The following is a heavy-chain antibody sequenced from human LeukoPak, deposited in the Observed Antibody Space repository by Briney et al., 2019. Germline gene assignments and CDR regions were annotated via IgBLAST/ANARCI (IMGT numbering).Heavy chain of an antibody. CDR2: IYTSGST. J-gene: IGHJ4*02. CDR3: ARDGVSDRGWNLPQENYFDC. V-gene: IGHV4-4*07. D-gene: IGHD1-7*01. CDR1: GGSISSYY. Sequence: SETLSLTCTVSGGSISSYYWSWIRQPAGKGLEWIGRIYTSGSTNYNPSLKSRVTMSVDTSKNQFSLKLSSVTAGDTAVYYCARDGVSDRGWNLPQENYFDCWGQGTLVTVSS.